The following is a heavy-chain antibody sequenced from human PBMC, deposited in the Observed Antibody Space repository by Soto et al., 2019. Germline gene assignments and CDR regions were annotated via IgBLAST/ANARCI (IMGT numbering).Heavy chain of an antibody. J-gene: IGHJ4*02. CDR2: IKSKFDGETT. CDR1: GLTFGDAW. CDR3: TTTAGEMATIYNLPIDH. V-gene: IGHV3-15*01. D-gene: IGHD5-12*01. Sequence: EVQLVESGGGLVEPGGSFRLSCAASGLTFGDAWMSWVRQAPGKGLEWVGRIKSKFDGETTDYAAPVRGRFSLSRDDSKNTVYLEMRNLQTEDTAVYYCTTTAGEMATIYNLPIDHWGQGSLVIVSS.